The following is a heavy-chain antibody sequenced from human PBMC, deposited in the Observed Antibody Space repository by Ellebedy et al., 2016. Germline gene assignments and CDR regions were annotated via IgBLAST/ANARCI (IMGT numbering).Heavy chain of an antibody. CDR1: GFTSSSYS. V-gene: IGHV3-48*02. D-gene: IGHD3-10*01. J-gene: IGHJ6*02. Sequence: GGSLRLSXAASGFTSSSYSMNWVRQAPGKGLEWVSYISSSSSTIYYADSVKGRFTISRDNAKNSLYLQMNSLRDEDTAVYYCARDRMVRALGYYYYGMDVWGQGTTVTVSS. CDR2: ISSSSSTI. CDR3: ARDRMVRALGYYYYGMDV.